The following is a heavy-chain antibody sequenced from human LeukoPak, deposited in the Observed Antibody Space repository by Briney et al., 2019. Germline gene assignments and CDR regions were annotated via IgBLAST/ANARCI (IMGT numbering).Heavy chain of an antibody. V-gene: IGHV3-7*01. CDR2: VNKDGNQQ. CDR3: VRNRGWDALEM. Sequence: PGGSLTLSCTGSRFTFSKYYMTWIRQTPGQGLEWVANVNKDGNQQQYADSVKGRFTISKDNSKNSMYLQLNSLRAEDTGLYYCVRNRGWDALEMCGEGTMVTVSS. J-gene: IGHJ3*02. CDR1: RFTFSKYY. D-gene: IGHD2-15*01.